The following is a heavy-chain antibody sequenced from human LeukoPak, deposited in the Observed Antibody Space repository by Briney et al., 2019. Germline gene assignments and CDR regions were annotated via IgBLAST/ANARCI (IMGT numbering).Heavy chain of an antibody. CDR1: GGSISSGGYS. V-gene: IGHV4-30-2*01. Sequence: SETLSLTSAVSGGSISSGGYSWSWIRQPPGKGLEWIGYIYHSGSTYYNPSLKSRVTISVDRSKNQFSLKLSSVTAADTAVYYCARVDGGSGSWDYWGQGTLVTVSS. CDR2: IYHSGST. CDR3: ARVDGGSGSWDY. J-gene: IGHJ4*02. D-gene: IGHD3-10*01.